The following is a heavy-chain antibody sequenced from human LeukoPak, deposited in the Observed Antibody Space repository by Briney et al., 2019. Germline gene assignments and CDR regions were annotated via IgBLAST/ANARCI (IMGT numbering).Heavy chain of an antibody. J-gene: IGHJ6*03. CDR1: GFTFSSYG. D-gene: IGHD1-26*01. CDR3: ARDPYSGNYGNDYYYYMDV. Sequence: GGSLRLSCAASGFTFSSYGMSWVRQAPGKAMDWVSSITSSGTYIFYADSVKGRFTISRDNAKNSLYLQMDSLGPEDTAVYYCARDPYSGNYGNDYYYYMDVWGKGTTVTISS. V-gene: IGHV3-21*01. CDR2: ITSSGTYI.